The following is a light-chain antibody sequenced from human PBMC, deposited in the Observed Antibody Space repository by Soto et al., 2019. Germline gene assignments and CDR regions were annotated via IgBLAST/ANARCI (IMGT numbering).Light chain of an antibody. J-gene: IGLJ1*01. CDR1: SSDVGGYNY. V-gene: IGLV2-14*01. Sequence: QSALTQPASVSGSPGQSITISCTGTSSDVGGYNYVSWYQQHPGKAPKLMIYDVSNRPSGVSNRFSGSKSGNTASLTISGLQAEDEADYYCSSYTSSSTPPYVFGTGNKLTVL. CDR3: SSYTSSSTPPYV. CDR2: DVS.